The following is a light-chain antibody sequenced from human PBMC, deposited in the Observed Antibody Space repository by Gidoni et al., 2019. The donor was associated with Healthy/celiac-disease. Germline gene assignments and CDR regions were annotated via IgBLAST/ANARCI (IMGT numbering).Light chain of an antibody. CDR2: GAS. J-gene: IGKJ4*01. V-gene: IGKV3-20*01. CDR3: QQYGSSPPLT. CDR1: QSVSSSY. Sequence: EIVLTQSPGTLSLSPGERATLSCRASQSVSSSYLVWYQQKPGQAPGLLIYGASSRATGIPDRFSGSGSGTDFTLTISRLEPEDFAVYYCQQYGSSPPLTFGGGTKVEIK.